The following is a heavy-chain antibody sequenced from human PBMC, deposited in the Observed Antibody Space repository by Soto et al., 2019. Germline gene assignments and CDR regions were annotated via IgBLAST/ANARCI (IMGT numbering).Heavy chain of an antibody. CDR2: ISGSGGST. J-gene: IGHJ4*02. CDR3: AKAEEDIVVVVAAIFDY. D-gene: IGHD2-15*01. V-gene: IGHV3-23*01. Sequence: EVQLLESGGGLVQPGGSLRLSCAASGFTFSSYAMSWVRQAPGKGLEWVSAISGSGGSTYYADSVKGRFTISRDNSKNTLYLQMNSLRAEDTAVYYCAKAEEDIVVVVAAIFDYWRQGTLVTVSS. CDR1: GFTFSSYA.